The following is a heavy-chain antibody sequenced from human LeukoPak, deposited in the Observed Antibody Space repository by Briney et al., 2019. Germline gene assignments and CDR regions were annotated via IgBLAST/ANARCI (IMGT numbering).Heavy chain of an antibody. Sequence: GGSLRLSCAASGFTFSSYAMHWVRQAPGKGLEWVAVISYDGSNKYYADSVKGRFTISRDNSKNSLYLQMNSLRAEDTALYYCAKDIGYSSGWYKYYYYGMDVWGQGTTVTVSS. J-gene: IGHJ6*02. D-gene: IGHD6-19*01. V-gene: IGHV3-30-3*01. CDR3: AKDIGYSSGWYKYYYYGMDV. CDR1: GFTFSSYA. CDR2: ISYDGSNK.